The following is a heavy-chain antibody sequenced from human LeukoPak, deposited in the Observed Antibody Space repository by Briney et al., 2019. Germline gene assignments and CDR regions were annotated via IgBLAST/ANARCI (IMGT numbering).Heavy chain of an antibody. V-gene: IGHV4-39*01. Sequence: SETLFLTCSVSGGSISSCGYYWGWIRQSPGRGLEWIGSVHCSGGTYYSPSLKSRVTISVDTSKKHLYVKLGSVTAADTAVYYCARHSDRASAGTPHAFDIWGQGTMVTVSS. J-gene: IGHJ3*02. CDR1: GGSISSCGYY. CDR2: VHCSGGT. CDR3: ARHSDRASAGTPHAFDI. D-gene: IGHD6-13*01.